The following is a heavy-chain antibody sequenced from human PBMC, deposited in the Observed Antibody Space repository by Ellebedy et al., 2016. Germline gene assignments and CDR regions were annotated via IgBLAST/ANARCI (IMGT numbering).Heavy chain of an antibody. J-gene: IGHJ6*02. V-gene: IGHV1-46*01. CDR1: GYTFTTYY. CDR3: AKGGLDSNPDV. CDR2: INPGGGGT. Sequence: ASVKVSXXASGYTFTTYYMHWVRQAPGQGLEWMGIINPGGGGTSYAQNFQGRVTMTRDTSTSTVYMELSSLRSEDTAIYYCAKGGLDSNPDVWGQGTTVTVSS. D-gene: IGHD2-21*01.